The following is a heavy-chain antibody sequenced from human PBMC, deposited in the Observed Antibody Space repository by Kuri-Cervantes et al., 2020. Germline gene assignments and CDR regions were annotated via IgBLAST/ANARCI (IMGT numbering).Heavy chain of an antibody. CDR1: GFTFSSYG. CDR2: ISSSSSTI. Sequence: GGSLRLSCAASGFTFSSYGMHWVRQAPGKGLEWVSYISSSSSTIYYADSVKGRFTISRDNAKNSLYLQMNSLRAEDTALYYCAKDISDILDAFDIWGQGTMVTVSS. V-gene: IGHV3-48*04. J-gene: IGHJ3*02. D-gene: IGHD3-9*01. CDR3: AKDISDILDAFDI.